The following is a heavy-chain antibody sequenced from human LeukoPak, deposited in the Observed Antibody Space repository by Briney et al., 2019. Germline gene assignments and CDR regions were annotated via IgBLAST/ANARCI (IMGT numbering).Heavy chain of an antibody. V-gene: IGHV3-23*01. CDR3: AKALFNWDCSSTSCYRWDAFDI. Sequence: GGSVRLSCAASGFTFSSYAMSWVRQAPGKGLEWVSAISGSGGSTYYADSVKGRFTISRDNSKNTLYLQMNSLRAEDTAVYYCAKALFNWDCSSTSCYRWDAFDIWGQGTMVTVSS. J-gene: IGHJ3*02. CDR1: GFTFSSYA. CDR2: ISGSGGST. D-gene: IGHD2-2*01.